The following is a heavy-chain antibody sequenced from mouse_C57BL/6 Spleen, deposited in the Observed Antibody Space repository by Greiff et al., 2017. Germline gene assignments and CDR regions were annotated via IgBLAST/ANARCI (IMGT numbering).Heavy chain of an antibody. D-gene: IGHD1-1*01. CDR2: IYPGSGST. CDR1: GYTFTSYW. V-gene: IGHV1-55*01. Sequence: VQLQQPGAELVKPGASVKMSCKASGYTFTSYWITWVKQRPGQGLEWIGDIYPGSGSTNYNEKFKSKATLTVDTSSSTAYMQLSSLTSEDSAVYYCARGDYGKRYFDVWGTGTTVTVSS. CDR3: ARGDYGKRYFDV. J-gene: IGHJ1*03.